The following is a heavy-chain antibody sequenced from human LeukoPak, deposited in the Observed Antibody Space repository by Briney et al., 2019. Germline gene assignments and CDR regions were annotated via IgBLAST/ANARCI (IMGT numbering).Heavy chain of an antibody. CDR2: ISAYNGNT. J-gene: IGHJ4*02. D-gene: IGHD6-6*01. CDR1: GYTFTGYS. Sequence: ASVKVSCKASGYTFTGYSIHWVRQAPGQGLEWMGWISAYNGNTNYAQKLQGRVTMTTDTSTSTAYMELRSLRSDDTAVYYCARDSDNVVPFDYWGQGTLVTVSS. CDR3: ARDSDNVVPFDY. V-gene: IGHV1-18*04.